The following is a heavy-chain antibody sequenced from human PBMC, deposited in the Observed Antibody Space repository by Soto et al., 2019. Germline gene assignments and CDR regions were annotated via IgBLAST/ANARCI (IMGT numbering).Heavy chain of an antibody. J-gene: IGHJ6*02. CDR2: IWSDGSNT. Sequence: SLRLSCAASGFTFSSHGMHWVRQAPGKGLEWVSVIWSDGSNTYYADSVKGRFTISRDNSNNMLYLEMNRLRAEDTAIYYCTRGYCSSYSCYGAAMDVWGQGTTVTVSS. V-gene: IGHV3-33*01. D-gene: IGHD2-2*01. CDR3: TRGYCSSYSCYGAAMDV. CDR1: GFTFSSHG.